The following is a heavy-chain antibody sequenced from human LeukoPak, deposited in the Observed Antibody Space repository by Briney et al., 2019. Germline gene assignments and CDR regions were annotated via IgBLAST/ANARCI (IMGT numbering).Heavy chain of an antibody. V-gene: IGHV3-30-3*01. D-gene: IGHD3-9*01. CDR3: ARGEYDILTGYIDH. CDR2: ISYDGSNK. J-gene: IGHJ1*01. CDR1: GFTFSSYA. Sequence: GGSLRLSCAASGFTFSSYAMHWVRQAPGKGLEWVAVISYDGSNKYYADSVKGRFTISRDNSKNMLYLQMNSLRAEDTAVYFCARGEYDILTGYIDHWGHGTLVTVSS.